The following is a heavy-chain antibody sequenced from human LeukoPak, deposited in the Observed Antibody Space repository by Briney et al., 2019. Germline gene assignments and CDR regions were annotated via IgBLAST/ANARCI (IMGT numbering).Heavy chain of an antibody. V-gene: IGHV3-48*03. J-gene: IGHJ1*01. CDR1: GFTFSSYE. D-gene: IGHD3-22*01. Sequence: GGSLRLACAASGFTFSSYEMNWVRQAPGKGLEWVSYISSSGSTIYYAASVKGRFTISRDNAKNSLYLQMNSLRAEDTAVYYCAKSSGYYPEYFQHWGQGTLVTVSS. CDR2: ISSSGSTI. CDR3: AKSSGYYPEYFQH.